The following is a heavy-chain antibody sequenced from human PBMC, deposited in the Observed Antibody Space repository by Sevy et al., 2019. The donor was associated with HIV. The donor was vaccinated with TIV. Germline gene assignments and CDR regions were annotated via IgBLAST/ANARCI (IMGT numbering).Heavy chain of an antibody. CDR1: GFTFHYYN. V-gene: IGHV3-21*01. CDR2: ISGSGDYI. J-gene: IGHJ4*02. D-gene: IGHD7-27*01. CDR3: ASQTGDQRNLFDY. Sequence: GGSLRLSCAASGFTFHYYNMNWVRQAPGKGLEWLSSISGSGDYIYYADSVEGRFTISRDNAKNSLYLQMNSLRAEDTAVYYCASQTGDQRNLFDYWGQGTLVTVSS.